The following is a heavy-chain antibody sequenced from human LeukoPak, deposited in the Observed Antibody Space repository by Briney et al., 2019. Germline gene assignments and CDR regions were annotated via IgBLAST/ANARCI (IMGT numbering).Heavy chain of an antibody. V-gene: IGHV1-2*02. Sequence: ASVKVSCKAPGYTFTDNYVHWVRQAPGQGLEWMGWINPNSGGTNYAQKFQGRVTMTRDTSISTAYMDLTRLRSDDTAVYYCARVGSWFDPWGQGTLVTVSS. CDR1: GYTFTDNY. J-gene: IGHJ5*02. CDR3: ARVGSWFDP. CDR2: INPNSGGT. D-gene: IGHD3-10*01.